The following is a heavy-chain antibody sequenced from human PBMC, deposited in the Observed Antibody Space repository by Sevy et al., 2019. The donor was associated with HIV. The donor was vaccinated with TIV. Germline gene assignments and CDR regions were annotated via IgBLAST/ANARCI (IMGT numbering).Heavy chain of an antibody. CDR1: GYTFTSYD. Sequence: ASVKVSCKASGYTFTSYDINWVRQATGQGLEWMGRMNPNSGNTGYAQKFQGRVTMTRNTSISTAYMELSSLRSEDTAVYYCARAYTVTTWASYYYYYYGMDVWGQGTTVTVSS. J-gene: IGHJ6*02. V-gene: IGHV1-8*01. D-gene: IGHD4-4*01. CDR2: MNPNSGNT. CDR3: ARAYTVTTWASYYYYYYGMDV.